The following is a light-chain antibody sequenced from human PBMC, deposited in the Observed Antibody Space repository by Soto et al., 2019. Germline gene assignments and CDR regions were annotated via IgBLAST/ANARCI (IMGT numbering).Light chain of an antibody. V-gene: IGKV1-39*01. CDR2: AAS. CDR3: QQCFSIPPT. Sequence: DIQMTQSPSTLSGSVGDRVTITCRASHSIDNYLSWYQQKPGKAPKLLIYAASNLQRGVSSRFSGSGSGTDFTLTIDSLQPDDFAIYYCQQCFSIPPTFGHGTKVDIK. J-gene: IGKJ1*01. CDR1: HSIDNY.